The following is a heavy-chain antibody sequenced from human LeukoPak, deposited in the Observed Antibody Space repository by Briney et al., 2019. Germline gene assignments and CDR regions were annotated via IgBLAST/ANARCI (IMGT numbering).Heavy chain of an antibody. CDR2: INKAGSER. J-gene: IGHJ4*02. Sequence: GGSLRLSCAASGFTFSSYWMTWVRQAPGKGLEWVAIINKAGSERYYVDSVKGRFTISRDNAKNSLYLQMNSLRAEDTAVYYCAKGSGWSGVYYFDYWGQGTLVTVSS. D-gene: IGHD6-19*01. V-gene: IGHV3-7*01. CDR1: GFTFSSYW. CDR3: AKGSGWSGVYYFDY.